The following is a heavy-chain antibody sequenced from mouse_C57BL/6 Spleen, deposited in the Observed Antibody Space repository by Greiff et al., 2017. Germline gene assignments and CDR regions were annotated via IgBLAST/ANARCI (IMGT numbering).Heavy chain of an antibody. CDR3: ARNYGTWYFDV. Sequence: QVQLQQPGAELVMPGASVKLSCKASGYTFTSYWMHWVKQRPGQGLEWIGEIDPSDSYTNYNQKFKGKSTLTVDKSSSTAYMQLSCLTSEDSAVFYCARNYGTWYFDVWGTGTTVTASS. D-gene: IGHD1-1*01. CDR1: GYTFTSYW. CDR2: IDPSDSYT. V-gene: IGHV1-69*01. J-gene: IGHJ1*03.